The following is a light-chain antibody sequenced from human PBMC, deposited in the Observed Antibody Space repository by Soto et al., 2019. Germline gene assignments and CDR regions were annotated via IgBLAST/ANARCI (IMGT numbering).Light chain of an antibody. J-gene: IGKJ3*01. CDR1: QDISNY. V-gene: IGKV1-33*01. CDR2: DAA. Sequence: DIQMTQSPSSLSASVGDRVTITCQASQDISNYLSWYQQKPGKAPKLLIYDAANLQTGVPSRFSGGGSATHFALTISSLQPEDIATYYCQHYHNLPFTFGPGTKVDVK. CDR3: QHYHNLPFT.